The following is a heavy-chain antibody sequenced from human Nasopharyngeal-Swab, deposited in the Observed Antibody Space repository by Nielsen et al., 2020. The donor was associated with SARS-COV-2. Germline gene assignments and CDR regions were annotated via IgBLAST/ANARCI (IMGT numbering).Heavy chain of an antibody. V-gene: IGHV4-4*07. Sequence: SETLSLTRTVSGGSISSYYWSWIRQPAGKGLEWIGRIYTSGSTNYNPSLKSRVTMSVDTSKNQFSLKLSSVTAADTAVYYCARVLRSGSYYAFDIWGQGTMVTVSS. CDR3: ARVLRSGSYYAFDI. J-gene: IGHJ3*02. CDR2: IYTSGST. CDR1: GGSISSYY. D-gene: IGHD3-10*01.